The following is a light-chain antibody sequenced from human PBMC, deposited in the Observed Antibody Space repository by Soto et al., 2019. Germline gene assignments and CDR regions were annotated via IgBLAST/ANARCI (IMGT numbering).Light chain of an antibody. J-gene: IGLJ3*02. CDR2: EVV. CDR3: SSFTSSSTWV. V-gene: IGLV2-14*01. CDR1: SGDIGGYNS. Sequence: QSALTQPASVSGSPGQSITISCTGTSGDIGGYNSVSWYQQHPGKAPKLLIYEVVKRPSGVSNRFSGSKSGNTASLTISGLHADDEADYYCSSFTSSSTWVFGGGTKLTVL.